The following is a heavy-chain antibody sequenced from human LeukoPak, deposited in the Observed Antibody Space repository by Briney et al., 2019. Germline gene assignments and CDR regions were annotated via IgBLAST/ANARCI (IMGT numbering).Heavy chain of an antibody. V-gene: IGHV4-59*01. CDR1: GGSISSYY. CDR2: IYYSGST. J-gene: IGHJ3*02. Sequence: SETLSLTCTVSGGSISSYYWSWIRQPPGKGLEWIGYIYYSGSTNYNPSLKSRVTISVDTSKNQFSLKLSSVTAADTAVYYCAREVSDSGDDAFDIWGQGTMVTVSS. CDR3: AREVSDSGDDAFDI. D-gene: IGHD5-12*01.